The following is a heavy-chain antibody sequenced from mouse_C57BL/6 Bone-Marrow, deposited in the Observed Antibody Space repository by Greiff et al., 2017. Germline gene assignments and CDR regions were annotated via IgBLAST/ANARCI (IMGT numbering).Heavy chain of an antibody. CDR3: AMSTTVVERY. J-gene: IGHJ2*01. CDR1: GYTFTSYW. D-gene: IGHD1-1*01. CDR2: IYPGSGST. V-gene: IGHV1-55*01. Sequence: QVQLQQPGAELVQPGASVKMSCTASGYTFTSYWITWVKQRPGQGLEWIGDIYPGSGSTNYNEKFKSKATLTVDTSSSTAYMQLSSLTSEDSAVYYCAMSTTVVERYWGQGTTLTVSS.